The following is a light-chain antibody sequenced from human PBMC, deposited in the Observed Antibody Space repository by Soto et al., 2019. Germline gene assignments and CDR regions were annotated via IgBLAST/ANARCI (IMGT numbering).Light chain of an antibody. V-gene: IGKV1-9*01. CDR1: QGISSS. CDR2: AAS. Sequence: DIQLTQSPSFLSASVGDRVTITCRASQGISSSLAWYQQKPGKAPKLLIYAASTLQSGVPSRFSGSGSGTEFTLTISSRQPEDFATYYCQQLNSYPRTFGQGTKVEIK. CDR3: QQLNSYPRT. J-gene: IGKJ1*01.